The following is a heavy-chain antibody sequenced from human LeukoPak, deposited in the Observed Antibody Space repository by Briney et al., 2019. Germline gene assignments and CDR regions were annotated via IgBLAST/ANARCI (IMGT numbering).Heavy chain of an antibody. D-gene: IGHD1-20*01. CDR1: GFTLSSYW. Sequence: GGSLRLSCAASGFTLSSYWMSWVRQAPGKGLEWVANIKQDGSEKYYVDSVKGRFTISRDNAKNSLYLQMNSLRAEDTAVYYCARDLGITGDTPLGGWGQGTLVTVSS. J-gene: IGHJ4*02. CDR3: ARDLGITGDTPLGG. V-gene: IGHV3-7*01. CDR2: IKQDGSEK.